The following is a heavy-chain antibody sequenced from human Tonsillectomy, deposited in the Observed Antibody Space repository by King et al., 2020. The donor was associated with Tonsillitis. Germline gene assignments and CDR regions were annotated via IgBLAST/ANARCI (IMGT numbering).Heavy chain of an antibody. Sequence: VQLVEAGGGLVQPGGSLRLSCAASGFNFSSYAMSWFRQAPGKGLEWVSAIRGSGGSTVYADSVKGRFTISRDNSKNTLYLLMNSLRAEDPAVYYCAKTTRLEDYYYGMDVWGQGTTVTVSS. CDR2: IRGSGGST. J-gene: IGHJ6*02. D-gene: IGHD1-1*01. CDR1: GFNFSSYA. V-gene: IGHV3-23*04. CDR3: AKTTRLEDYYYGMDV.